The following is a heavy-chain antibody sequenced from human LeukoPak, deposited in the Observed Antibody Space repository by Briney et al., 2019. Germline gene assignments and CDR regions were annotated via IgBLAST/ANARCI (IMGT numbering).Heavy chain of an antibody. CDR2: IRRRANGGAA. CDR3: SRNGLVDFDY. Sequence: GRSLRPSCTTAGFAFDDFSMRWVRQPAGKGLEWVGFIRRRANGGAAEYAASVKGRFIISRDDSKGIAYLQMNSLKTEDTAVYYCSRNGLVDFDYWGQGSRVIVSP. V-gene: IGHV3-49*04. J-gene: IGHJ4*02. CDR1: GFAFDDFS.